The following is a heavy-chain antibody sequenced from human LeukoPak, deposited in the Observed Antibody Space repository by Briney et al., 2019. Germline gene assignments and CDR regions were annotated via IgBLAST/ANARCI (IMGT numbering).Heavy chain of an antibody. CDR2: ISYDGSNK. CDR3: ARDQGENGDSPFDY. D-gene: IGHD4-17*01. Sequence: GGSLRLSCAASGFTFSSYAMHWVRQAPGKGLEWVAVISYDGSNKYYADSVKGRFTISRGNSKNTLYLQMNSLRAEDTAVYYCARDQGENGDSPFDYWGQGTLVTVSS. J-gene: IGHJ4*02. V-gene: IGHV3-30-3*01. CDR1: GFTFSSYA.